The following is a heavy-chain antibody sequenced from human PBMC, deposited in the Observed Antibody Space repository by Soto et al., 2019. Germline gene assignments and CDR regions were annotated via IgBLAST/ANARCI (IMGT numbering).Heavy chain of an antibody. V-gene: IGHV3-23*01. CDR1: GFTFSSYV. CDR3: AKDPVYYDILTGSDAFDI. CDR2: IDGSGGST. J-gene: IGHJ3*02. D-gene: IGHD3-9*01. Sequence: PACSMRLSCAACGFTFSSYVVGWVRKAPGTGLEWVSVIDGSGGSTSFVDSVKGRFSISRDNSKNTLYLNMNSLRAEDMAVYYCAKDPVYYDILTGSDAFDIWGQGTMVTVSS.